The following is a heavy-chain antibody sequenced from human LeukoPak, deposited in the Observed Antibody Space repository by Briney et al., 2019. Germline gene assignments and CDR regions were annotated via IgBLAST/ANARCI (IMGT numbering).Heavy chain of an antibody. CDR2: ISYDGPNK. Sequence: GGSLRLSCAASGFTFSSYGMHWVRQAPGKGLEWVAVISYDGPNKYYADSVKGRFTISRDNSKNTLYLQMNSLRAEDTAVYYCAKDRCSNGVGCYYYYMDVWGKGTTVTISS. J-gene: IGHJ6*03. V-gene: IGHV3-30*18. CDR1: GFTFSSYG. CDR3: AKDRCSNGVGCYYYYMDV. D-gene: IGHD2-8*01.